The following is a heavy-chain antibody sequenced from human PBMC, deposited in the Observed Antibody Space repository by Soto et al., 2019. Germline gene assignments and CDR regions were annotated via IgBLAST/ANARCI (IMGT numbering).Heavy chain of an antibody. CDR3: ARLKGSGPPLDY. D-gene: IGHD6-19*01. J-gene: IGHJ4*02. CDR1: GGSFSGHF. V-gene: IGHV4-59*08. CDR2: IYSSGST. Sequence: SETLSLTCTVSGGSFSGHFWSWIRQPPGKGLEWIGYIYSSGSTNYNPSLESRVTISVDTSKNQFSLKLTSVTAADTAVYYCARLKGSGPPLDYWGQGALVTVSS.